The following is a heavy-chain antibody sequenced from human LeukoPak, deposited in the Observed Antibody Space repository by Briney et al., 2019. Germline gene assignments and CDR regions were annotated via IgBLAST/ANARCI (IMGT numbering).Heavy chain of an antibody. Sequence: SVKVSCKASGGTFSSYAISWVRPAPGQGLEWMGGIIPIFGTATYAQKFQGRVTITADESTSTAYMELSSLRSEDTAVYYCARHKNYGSGRRVDPWGQGTLVTVSS. CDR1: GGTFSSYA. CDR2: IIPIFGTA. J-gene: IGHJ5*02. CDR3: ARHKNYGSGRRVDP. D-gene: IGHD3-10*01. V-gene: IGHV1-69*13.